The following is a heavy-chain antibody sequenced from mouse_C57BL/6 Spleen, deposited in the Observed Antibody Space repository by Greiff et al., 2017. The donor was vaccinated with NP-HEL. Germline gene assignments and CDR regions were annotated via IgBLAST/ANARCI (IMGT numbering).Heavy chain of an antibody. Sequence: EVKVVESGGGLVQPGGSLSLSCAASGFTFTDYYMSWVRQPPGKALEWLGFIRNKANGYTTGYSASVKGRFTISRDNSQSILYLQMNALRAEDSATYYCARWNYYGSSYGFDYWGQGTTLTVSS. CDR3: ARWNYYGSSYGFDY. J-gene: IGHJ2*01. CDR2: IRNKANGYTT. D-gene: IGHD1-1*01. CDR1: GFTFTDYY. V-gene: IGHV7-3*01.